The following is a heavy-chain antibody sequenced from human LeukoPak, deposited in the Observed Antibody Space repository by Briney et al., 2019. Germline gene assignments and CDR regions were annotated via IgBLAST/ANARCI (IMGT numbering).Heavy chain of an antibody. CDR3: ASHAGAVFDY. D-gene: IGHD1-26*01. J-gene: IGHJ4*02. V-gene: IGHV5-51*01. CDR1: GYSFTSYW. CDR2: IYPGDSDT. Sequence: GESPKISCRGSGYSFTSYWIGWVGQMPRKGLEGMGIIYPGDSDTRYSPSFQGQVTISTDKSISTAYLQWSTMEASDADIYNCASHAGAVFDYWGQGTLVTVSS.